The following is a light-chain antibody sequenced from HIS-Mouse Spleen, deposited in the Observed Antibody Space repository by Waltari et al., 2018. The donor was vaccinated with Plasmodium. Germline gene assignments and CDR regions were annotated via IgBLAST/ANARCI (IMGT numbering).Light chain of an antibody. V-gene: IGLV3-1*01. J-gene: IGLJ2*01. CDR2: QDS. CDR1: TSGDKY. Sequence: SYELTQPPSVSVSPGPTARTTCPADTSGDKYACWYQQKPGQSPVLVIYQDSKRPSGIPERFSGSNSGNTATLTISGTQAMDEADYYCQAWDSSTVVFGGGTKLTVL. CDR3: QAWDSSTVV.